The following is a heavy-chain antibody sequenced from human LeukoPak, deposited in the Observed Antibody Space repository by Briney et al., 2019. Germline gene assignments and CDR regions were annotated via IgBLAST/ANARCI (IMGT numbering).Heavy chain of an antibody. V-gene: IGHV3-48*03. J-gene: IGHJ4*02. D-gene: IGHD1-26*01. Sequence: GGSLRLSCAGSGFTFSSYEMNWVRQAPGKGLEWVSYISSSGSTIYYADSVKGRFTISRDNAKNSLYLQMNSLRAEDTAIYYCARSGTYSGSYDFDYWGQGTLVTVSS. CDR3: ARSGTYSGSYDFDY. CDR1: GFTFSSYE. CDR2: ISSSGSTI.